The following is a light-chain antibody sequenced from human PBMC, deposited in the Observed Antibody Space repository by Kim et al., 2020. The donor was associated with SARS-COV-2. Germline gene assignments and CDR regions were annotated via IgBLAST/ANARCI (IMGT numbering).Light chain of an antibody. J-gene: IGLJ1*01. CDR2: EVD. Sequence: QSALTQPASVSGSPGQSITISCTGTSSDVGGYKYVSWYQQHPGKAPKVVIYEVDNRPSGVSIRFSGSKSGNTASLTISGLQAEDEADYYCSSYIRGNTNYVFGPGTKVTVL. CDR1: SSDVGGYKY. V-gene: IGLV2-14*01. CDR3: SSYIRGNTNYV.